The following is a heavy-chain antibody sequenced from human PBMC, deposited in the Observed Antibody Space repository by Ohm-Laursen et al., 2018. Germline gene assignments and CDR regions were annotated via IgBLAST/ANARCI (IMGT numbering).Heavy chain of an antibody. CDR3: ARVDTETPPEWLLSYYYYYGMDV. V-gene: IGHV3-74*01. Sequence: SLRLSCAASGFTFSSYWMHWVRQAPGKGLVWVSRINSDGSSTSYADSVKGRFTISRDNAKNTLYLQMNSLRAEDTAVYYCARVDTETPPEWLLSYYYYYGMDVWGQGTTVTVSS. CDR2: INSDGSST. CDR1: GFTFSSYW. J-gene: IGHJ6*02. D-gene: IGHD3-3*01.